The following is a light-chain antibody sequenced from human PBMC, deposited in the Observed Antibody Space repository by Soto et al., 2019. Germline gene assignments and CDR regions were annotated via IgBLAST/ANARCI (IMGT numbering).Light chain of an antibody. Sequence: DVQMTKSPSTLSASVGNRVTITCRASQSISSWLAWYQQKPGKAPKLLIYDASSLESGVPSRFSGSGSGTEFTLTISSLQPDDFATYYCQQYNSYSGTFGQGTKLDIK. V-gene: IGKV1-5*01. CDR3: QQYNSYSGT. CDR1: QSISSW. J-gene: IGKJ1*01. CDR2: DAS.